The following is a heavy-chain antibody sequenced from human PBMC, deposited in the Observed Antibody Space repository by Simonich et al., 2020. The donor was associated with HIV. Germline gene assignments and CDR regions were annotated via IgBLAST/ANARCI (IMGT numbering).Heavy chain of an antibody. D-gene: IGHD4-17*01. CDR3: ASPYGINSPDAFAI. CDR1: GYTFTGYY. V-gene: IGHV1-2*06. J-gene: IGHJ3*02. CDR2: IEPKSGGT. Sequence: QVQLVQSGAEVENPGASVKVSCKASGYTFTGYYMHWVRQAPGQGLEWMGRIEPKSGGTNSAQRFRGRVTMTRDTSISTAYMELSSLRSDDTAIYYCASPYGINSPDAFAIWGQGTLVTVSS.